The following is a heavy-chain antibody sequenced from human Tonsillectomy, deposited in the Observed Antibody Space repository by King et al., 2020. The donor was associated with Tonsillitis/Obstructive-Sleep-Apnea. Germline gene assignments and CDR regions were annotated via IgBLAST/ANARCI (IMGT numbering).Heavy chain of an antibody. Sequence: VQLVESGGGLVQPGGSLRLSCAASGFTLSDHYMDWVRQAPGKGLEWVGRTRNKANSYTTEYAASVKGRFTISRDDSKNYLYLQMNSLKTEDAAVYYCARGVGKEGPWGQGTRVTVSS. CDR3: ARGVGKEGP. J-gene: IGHJ5*02. CDR1: GFTLSDHY. CDR2: TRNKANSYTT. V-gene: IGHV3-72*01. D-gene: IGHD1-26*01.